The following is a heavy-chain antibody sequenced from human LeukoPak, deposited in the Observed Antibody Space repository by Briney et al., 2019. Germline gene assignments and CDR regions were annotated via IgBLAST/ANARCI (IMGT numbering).Heavy chain of an antibody. CDR1: GFTFSSYA. CDR2: ISGSGGST. J-gene: IGHJ1*01. CDR3: ARDQDHLIEYFQH. D-gene: IGHD1-14*01. Sequence: GGYLRLSCAASGFTFSSYAMSWVRQAPGKGLEWVSAISGSGGSTYYADSVKGRFTISRDNAKNSLYLQMKSLRAEDTAVYYCARDQDHLIEYFQHWGQGTLVTVSS. V-gene: IGHV3-23*01.